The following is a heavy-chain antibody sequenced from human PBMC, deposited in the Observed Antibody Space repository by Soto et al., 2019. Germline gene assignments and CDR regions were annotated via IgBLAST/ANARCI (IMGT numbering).Heavy chain of an antibody. J-gene: IGHJ4*02. D-gene: IGHD3-10*01. CDR2: IYYSGST. CDR3: AGVRGVIRDY. Sequence: SETLSLTCFVSGGSVSSTYYYWSWIRQPPGKGLEWIGYIYYSGSTNYNPSLKSRVTISVDTSKNQFSLKLSSVTAADTAVYYCAGVRGVIRDYWGQGTLVTVSS. CDR1: GGSVSSTYYY. V-gene: IGHV4-61*01.